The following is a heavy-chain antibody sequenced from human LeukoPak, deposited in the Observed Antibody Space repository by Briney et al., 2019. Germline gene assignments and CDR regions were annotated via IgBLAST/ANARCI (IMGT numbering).Heavy chain of an antibody. CDR1: GGTFSSYA. CDR3: AREREDIVATIEGYFDY. V-gene: IGHV1-3*01. J-gene: IGHJ4*02. CDR2: INAGNGNT. D-gene: IGHD5-12*01. Sequence: EASVQVSCKASGGTFSSYAISWVRQAPGQRLEWMGWINAGNGNTKYSQKFQGRVTITRDTSASTAYMELSSLRSEDTAVYYCAREREDIVATIEGYFDYWGQGTLVTVSS.